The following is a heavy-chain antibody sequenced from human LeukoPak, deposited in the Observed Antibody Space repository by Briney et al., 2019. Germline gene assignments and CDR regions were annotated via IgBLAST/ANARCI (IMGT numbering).Heavy chain of an antibody. D-gene: IGHD3-22*01. CDR2: IYTSGST. J-gene: IGHJ3*02. CDR1: GGSISSGSYY. V-gene: IGHV4-61*02. CDR3: ARDQIYYDSSGYPQWAFDI. Sequence: SETLSLTCTVSGGSISSGSYYWSWIRQPAGKGLEWIGRIYTSGSTNYNPSLKSRVTISVDTSKNQFSLKLSSVTAADTAVYYCARDQIYYDSSGYPQWAFDIWGHGTMVTVSS.